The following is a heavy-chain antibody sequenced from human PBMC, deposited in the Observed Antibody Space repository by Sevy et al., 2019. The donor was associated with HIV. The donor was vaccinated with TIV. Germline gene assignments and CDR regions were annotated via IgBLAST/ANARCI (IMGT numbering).Heavy chain of an antibody. CDR3: ARERQLVLDY. D-gene: IGHD6-13*01. V-gene: IGHV4-59*01. CDR1: GGSISSYY. Sequence: SETLSLTCTVSGGSISSYYWSWIRQPPGKGLEWIGYIYYSGSTNYNPSLKSRVTISVDTSKNQFSLKLSSVTAADTAVYYCARERQLVLDYWGQGPLVTVSS. J-gene: IGHJ4*02. CDR2: IYYSGST.